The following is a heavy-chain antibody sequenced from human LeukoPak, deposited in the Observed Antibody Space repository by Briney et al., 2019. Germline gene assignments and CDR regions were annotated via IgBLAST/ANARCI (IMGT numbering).Heavy chain of an antibody. CDR2: IYPGDSYT. D-gene: IGHD7-27*01. Sequence: GESLKISCKGSGYKFTNYWIGWVRQMPGKGLEWMAIIYPGDSYTNYSPSFQGHVTISADKSISTAYLQWSSLQASDTALYYCARRETGAYRVDNWGQGTLVTVSS. CDR3: ARRETGAYRVDN. CDR1: GYKFTNYW. V-gene: IGHV5-10-1*01. J-gene: IGHJ4*02.